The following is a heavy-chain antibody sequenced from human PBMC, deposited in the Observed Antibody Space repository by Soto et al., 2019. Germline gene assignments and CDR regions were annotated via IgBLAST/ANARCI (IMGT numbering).Heavy chain of an antibody. Sequence: EVQLLESGGGLVQPGGSLRLSCAASGFTFSSYAMSWVRQAPGKGLEWVSAISGSGGSTYYADSVKGRFTISRDNSKKPLYLQMNSLRAEDTAVYYCAKESGAIGGSLDSWGQGPLVTVSS. V-gene: IGHV3-23*01. J-gene: IGHJ4*02. D-gene: IGHD2-15*01. CDR1: GFTFSSYA. CDR2: ISGSGGST. CDR3: AKESGAIGGSLDS.